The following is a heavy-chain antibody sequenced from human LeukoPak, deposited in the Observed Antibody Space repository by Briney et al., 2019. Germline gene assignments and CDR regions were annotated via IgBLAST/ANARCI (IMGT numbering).Heavy chain of an antibody. D-gene: IGHD5-12*01. Sequence: GGSLRLSCAASGFSFSNYWMTWVRQAPGKGLEWVANIKQDASEKYYVDSVKGRFTISRDNAQNSFYLQMNSLRAEDTAVYYCARDRVSTGYDLYDYLGQGTLVNVSS. J-gene: IGHJ4*01. CDR3: ARDRVSTGYDLYDY. CDR2: IKQDASEK. V-gene: IGHV3-7*01. CDR1: GFSFSNYW.